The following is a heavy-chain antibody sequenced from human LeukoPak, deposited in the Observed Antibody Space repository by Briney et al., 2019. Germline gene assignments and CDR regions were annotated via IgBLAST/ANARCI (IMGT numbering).Heavy chain of an antibody. V-gene: IGHV4-59*01. D-gene: IGHD3-3*01. CDR2: IYYSGST. J-gene: IGHJ2*01. CDR3: ARDGVSALNLYSDI. Sequence: SETVSLMRTVSSRSHQSCYWRWMPQPPGKELEGIGAIYYSGSTDYNPSLKSRVIISVDTSKNQFSLSLISVTAADTAVYYCARDGVSALNLYSDIWGRGTLVTVSS. CDR1: SRSHQSCY.